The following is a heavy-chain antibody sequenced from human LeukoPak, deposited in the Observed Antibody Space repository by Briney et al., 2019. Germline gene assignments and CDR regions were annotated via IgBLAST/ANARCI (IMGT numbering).Heavy chain of an antibody. CDR1: GGSISSNSNY. J-gene: IGHJ4*02. CDR2: ISYGGST. V-gene: IGHV4-39*01. Sequence: KASETLSLTCTVPGGSISSNSNYWAWIRQPPGRGLEWIGSISYGGSTYYSPSLESRVTISVDTSKNQFSLKLSSVTAADTAVYYCARQALGFFDHWGQGTLVTVSP. CDR3: ARQALGFFDH. D-gene: IGHD7-27*01.